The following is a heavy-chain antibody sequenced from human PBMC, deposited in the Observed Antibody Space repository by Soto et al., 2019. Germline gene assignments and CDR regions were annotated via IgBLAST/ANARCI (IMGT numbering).Heavy chain of an antibody. CDR1: GGTFSTYI. D-gene: IGHD3-3*01. Sequence: SVKVSCKAPGGTFSTYIICWVRQAPGQGLEWMGKIIPIPDITNYAQKFQGRVTVTADRSTSTAYMELTSLKSEDTAVYYCARDRITTRGDAFDLWGQGTMVTVSS. J-gene: IGHJ3*01. V-gene: IGHV1-69*04. CDR3: ARDRITTRGDAFDL. CDR2: IIPIPDIT.